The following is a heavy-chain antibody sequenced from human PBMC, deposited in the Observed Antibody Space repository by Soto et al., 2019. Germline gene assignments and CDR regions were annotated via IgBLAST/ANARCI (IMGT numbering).Heavy chain of an antibody. CDR3: ARPRYYGSGSYFNSEYYFDY. CDR2: IGTAGDT. Sequence: GGSLRLSCAASGFTFSSYDMHWVRQATGKGLEWVSAIGTAGDTYYPGSVKGRFTISRENAKNSLYLQMNSLRAGDTAVYYCARPRYYGSGSYFNSEYYFDYWGQGTLVTVSS. J-gene: IGHJ4*02. V-gene: IGHV3-13*01. CDR1: GFTFSSYD. D-gene: IGHD3-10*01.